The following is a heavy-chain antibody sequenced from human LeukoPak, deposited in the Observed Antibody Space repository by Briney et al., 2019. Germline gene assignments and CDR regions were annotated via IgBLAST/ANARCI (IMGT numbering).Heavy chain of an antibody. J-gene: IGHJ6*03. D-gene: IGHD3-3*01. V-gene: IGHV1-46*01. CDR3: ARDMSGLYYMDV. CDR1: GYTFTSYY. Sequence: ASVKVSCKASGYTFTSYYMHWVRQAPGQGLEWMGIINPSGGSTSYAQKFQGRVTMTGDMSTSTVYMELSSLRSEDTAVYYCARDMSGLYYMDVWGKGTTVTVSS. CDR2: INPSGGST.